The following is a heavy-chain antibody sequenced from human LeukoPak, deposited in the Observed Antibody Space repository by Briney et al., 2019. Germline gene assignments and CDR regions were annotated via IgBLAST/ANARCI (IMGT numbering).Heavy chain of an antibody. CDR2: INPNSGGT. J-gene: IGHJ4*02. Sequence: ASVKVSCKASGYTFTGYYMHWVRQAPGQGLEWMRWINPNSGGTNYAQKLQGRVTMTTDTSTSTAYMELRSLRSDDTAVYYCARQLSITMIVVVTTPGGFDYWGQGTLVTVSS. CDR3: ARQLSITMIVVVTTPGGFDY. V-gene: IGHV1-2*02. D-gene: IGHD3-22*01. CDR1: GYTFTGYY.